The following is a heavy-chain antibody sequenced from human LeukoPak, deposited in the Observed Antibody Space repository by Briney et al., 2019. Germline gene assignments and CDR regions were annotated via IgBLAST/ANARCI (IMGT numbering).Heavy chain of an antibody. CDR2: ISSSSTYI. V-gene: IGHV3-21*01. CDR1: GFTFSTYS. Sequence: PGGSLRLSCAASGFTFSTYSMNWVRQAPGKGLEWVSFISSSSTYIYYVDSVKGRFTISRDNAKNSLVLQMNSLRAEDTAVYYCARDRYINGRFGEIGHWGQGTLVTVSS. D-gene: IGHD3-10*01. CDR3: ARDRYINGRFGEIGH. J-gene: IGHJ4*02.